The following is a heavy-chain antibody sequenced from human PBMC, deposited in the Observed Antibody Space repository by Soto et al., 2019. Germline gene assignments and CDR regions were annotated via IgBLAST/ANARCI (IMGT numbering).Heavy chain of an antibody. CDR2: VHSDGTTT. J-gene: IGHJ3*01. Sequence: EVQLVESGGGLVQPGESLRLSCAASGFTFDYYWMHWVRQAPGKGLVWVSRVHSDGTTTTYADSVKGRFTISRDNARNTVLLQMSSLRAEDTAIYYCARGDRGGFGLWGHGTVVTVSS. V-gene: IGHV3-74*01. CDR3: ARGDRGGFGL. CDR1: GFTFDYYW. D-gene: IGHD3-10*01.